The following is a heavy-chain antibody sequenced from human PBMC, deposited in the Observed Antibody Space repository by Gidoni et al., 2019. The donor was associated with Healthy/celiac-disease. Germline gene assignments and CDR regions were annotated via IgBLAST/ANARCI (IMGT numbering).Heavy chain of an antibody. CDR2: GTA. Sequence: GTANYAQKFQGRVTITADESTSTAYMELSSLRSEDTAVYYCVALEWLDYWGQGTLVTVSS. V-gene: IGHV1-69*01. D-gene: IGHD3-3*01. CDR3: VALEWLDY. J-gene: IGHJ4*02.